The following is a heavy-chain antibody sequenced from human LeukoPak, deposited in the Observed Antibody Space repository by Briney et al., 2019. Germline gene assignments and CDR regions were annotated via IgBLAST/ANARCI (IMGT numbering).Heavy chain of an antibody. D-gene: IGHD6-6*01. CDR1: GGSISSRSYY. CDR2: FYYSGST. J-gene: IGHJ5*02. Sequence: SETLSLTCTVSGGSISSRSYYWGWIRQPPGKGLVWIGSFYYSGSTYYNPSLKSRVTMSVDTSKNQFSLNLTSVTAADTAVYYCARDVVRSSSSPQSEDNWFDPWGQGTLVTVSS. CDR3: ARDVVRSSSSPQSEDNWFDP. V-gene: IGHV4-39*07.